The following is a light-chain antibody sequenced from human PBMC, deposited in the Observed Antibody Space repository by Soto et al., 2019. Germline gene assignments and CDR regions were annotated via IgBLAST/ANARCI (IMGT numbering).Light chain of an antibody. CDR3: QQTYITPQT. J-gene: IGKJ1*01. CDR1: QSSSSY. Sequence: DIQMTQSPSSLSASVGDRVTITCRARQSSSSYLNWYQQNPGKAPKLLIYAASSLQSGVPSRFSGSGSGTDFTLTISILQAEDVAIYYCQQTYITPQTFGQRTKVEIK. V-gene: IGKV1-39*01. CDR2: AAS.